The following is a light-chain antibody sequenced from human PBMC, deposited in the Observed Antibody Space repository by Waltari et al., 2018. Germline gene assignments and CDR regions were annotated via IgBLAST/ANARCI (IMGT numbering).Light chain of an antibody. J-gene: IGLJ2*01. CDR3: CSYASSSPRLI. Sequence: QSALTQPASVSGSLGQSISISCSGTYSNVGSYDLVSWYHQRPGEAPKLLIYEVLKRPSGISNRCSGSKSGNAASLTISARQPEDEGTYYCCSYASSSPRLIFGGGTELSVL. V-gene: IGLV2-23*02. CDR1: YSNVGSYDL. CDR2: EVL.